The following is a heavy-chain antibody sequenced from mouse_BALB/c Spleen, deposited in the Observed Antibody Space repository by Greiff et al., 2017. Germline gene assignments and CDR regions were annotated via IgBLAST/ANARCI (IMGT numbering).Heavy chain of an antibody. CDR1: GFTFSSYA. CDR2: ISSGGST. CDR3: ARDFYYGSNYAMDY. J-gene: IGHJ4*01. V-gene: IGHV5-6-5*01. Sequence: EVKVVESGGGLVKPGGSLKLSCAASGFTFSSYAMSWVRQTPEKRLEWVASISSGGSTYYPDSVKGRFTISRDNARNILYLQMSSLRSEDTAMYYCARDFYYGSNYAMDYWGQGTSVTVSS. D-gene: IGHD1-1*01.